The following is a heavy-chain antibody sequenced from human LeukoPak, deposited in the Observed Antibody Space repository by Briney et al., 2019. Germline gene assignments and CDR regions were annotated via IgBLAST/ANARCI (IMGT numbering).Heavy chain of an antibody. Sequence: SHALSLTCAISGDSVSRYNVAWQWIRQSPSRSLEWLGRTYYRSKWIGNYAVSVRSRITINPDTSKNQFSLQLSSVTPEDTAVYYCARATRVGWFDPWGQGTLVTVSS. CDR2: TYYRSKWIG. J-gene: IGHJ5*02. CDR3: ARATRVGWFDP. CDR1: GDSVSRYNVA. V-gene: IGHV6-1*01. D-gene: IGHD1-26*01.